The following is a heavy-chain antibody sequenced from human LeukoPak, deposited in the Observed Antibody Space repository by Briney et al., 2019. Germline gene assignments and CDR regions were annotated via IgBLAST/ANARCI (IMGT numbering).Heavy chain of an antibody. V-gene: IGHV4-39*01. CDR3: ARLDSSGWRDF. Sequence: PSETLSLTCTVSGGSISRSSYYWGWIRQPPGKGLEWIGNFYYSGGTSYNPSLKSRVTISVDTSMNQFSLKLRSVTAADTAVYFCARLDSSGWRDFWGQGTLVTVSS. CDR1: GGSISRSSYY. D-gene: IGHD6-19*01. J-gene: IGHJ4*02. CDR2: FYYSGGT.